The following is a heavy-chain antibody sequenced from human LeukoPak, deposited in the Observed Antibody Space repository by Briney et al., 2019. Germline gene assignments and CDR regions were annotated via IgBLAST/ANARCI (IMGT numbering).Heavy chain of an antibody. CDR1: GDPLSSSDW. V-gene: IGHV4-4*02. CDR2: IYHSGST. CDR3: ARDRGVSFDP. J-gene: IGHJ5*02. Sequence: SGTLSLTCAVSGDPLSSSDWWSWVRQPPGRGLEWIGEIYHSGSTNYNPSLKSRVTMSVDTSKNQFSLKLSSVTAADTAVYYCARDRGVSFDPWGQGTLVTVSS.